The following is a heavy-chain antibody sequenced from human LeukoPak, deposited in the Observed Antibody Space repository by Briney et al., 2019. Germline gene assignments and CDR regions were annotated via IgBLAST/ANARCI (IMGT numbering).Heavy chain of an antibody. Sequence: VASVKVSCKASGGTFSSYAISWVRQAPGQGLEWMGRIIPILGIANYAQKFQGRVTITADKSTSTAYMELSSLRSEDTAVYYCARDTPEEGDYYYYYGMDVWGQGTTVTVSS. D-gene: IGHD2-21*02. V-gene: IGHV1-69*04. J-gene: IGHJ6*02. CDR1: GGTFSSYA. CDR3: ARDTPEEGDYYYYYGMDV. CDR2: IIPILGIA.